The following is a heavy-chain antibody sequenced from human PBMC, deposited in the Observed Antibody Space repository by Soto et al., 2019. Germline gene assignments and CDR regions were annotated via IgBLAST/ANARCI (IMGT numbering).Heavy chain of an antibody. CDR1: GFTFSSYW. CDR2: INSDGSST. CDR3: ARSTTHFGVVIQSSYYGMDV. V-gene: IGHV3-74*01. J-gene: IGHJ6*02. D-gene: IGHD3-3*01. Sequence: GGSLRLSCAASGFTFSSYWMHWVRQAPGKGLVWVSRINSDGSSTSYADSVKGRFTISRDNAKNTLYLQMNSLRAEDTAVYYCARSTTHFGVVIQSSYYGMDVWGQGTTVTVSS.